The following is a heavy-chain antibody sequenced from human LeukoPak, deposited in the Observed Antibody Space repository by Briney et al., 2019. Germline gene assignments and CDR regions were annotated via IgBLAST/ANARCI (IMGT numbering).Heavy chain of an antibody. Sequence: GRSLRLSCAASGFTFSSYAMHWVRQAPGKGLEWVAFIRSDGSNEYYIDSVKGRFTLSRDNSKNTLYLQMNSLRAEDTAVYYCAKDSAVSGSYPDASDIWGQGTMVTVSS. D-gene: IGHD1-26*01. CDR1: GFTFSSYA. CDR3: AKDSAVSGSYPDASDI. CDR2: IRSDGSNE. V-gene: IGHV3-30*04. J-gene: IGHJ3*02.